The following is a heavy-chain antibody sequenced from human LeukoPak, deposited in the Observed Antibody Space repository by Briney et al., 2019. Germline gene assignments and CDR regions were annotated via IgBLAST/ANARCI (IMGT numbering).Heavy chain of an antibody. CDR3: ARVNEVRAFDI. J-gene: IGHJ3*02. CDR1: GGTFSSYA. V-gene: IGHV1-69*05. Sequence: GSSVKVSCKASGGTFSSYAISWVRQAPGQGLEWMGGIIPIFGTANYAQKLQGRVTMTTDTSTSTAYMELRSLRSDDTAVYYCARVNEVRAFDIWGQGTMVTVSS. D-gene: IGHD1-1*01. CDR2: IIPIFGTA.